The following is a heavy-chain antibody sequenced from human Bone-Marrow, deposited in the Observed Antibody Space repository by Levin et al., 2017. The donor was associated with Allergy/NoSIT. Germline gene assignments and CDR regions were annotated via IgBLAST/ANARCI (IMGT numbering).Heavy chain of an antibody. V-gene: IGHV1-2*04. D-gene: IGHD1-7*01. CDR2: INPNSGGT. CDR3: ARAGSFKYNWNSRRHSYYYYGMDV. Sequence: ASVKVSCKASGYTFTGYYMHWARQAPGQGLEWMGWINPNSGGTNYAQKFQGWVTMTRDTSISTAYMELSRLRSDDTAVYYCARAGSFKYNWNSRRHSYYYYGMDVWGQGTTVTVSS. CDR1: GYTFTGYY. J-gene: IGHJ6*02.